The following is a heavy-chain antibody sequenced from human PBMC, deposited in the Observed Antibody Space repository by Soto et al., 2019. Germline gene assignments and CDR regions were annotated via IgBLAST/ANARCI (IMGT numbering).Heavy chain of an antibody. D-gene: IGHD3-16*01. CDR3: ARTLGEYEDP. CDR1: GFTFSSYA. Sequence: QVQLVESGGGVVQPGRSLRLSCAASGFTFSSYAMHWVRQAPGKGLEWVAVISYDGSNKYYADSVKGRFTISRDNSKNTLYLQMNSLRAEDTAVYYCARTLGEYEDPWGQGTLVTVSS. CDR2: ISYDGSNK. J-gene: IGHJ5*02. V-gene: IGHV3-30-3*01.